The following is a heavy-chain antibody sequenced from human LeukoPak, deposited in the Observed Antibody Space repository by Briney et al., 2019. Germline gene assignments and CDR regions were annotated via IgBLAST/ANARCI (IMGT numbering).Heavy chain of an antibody. CDR2: IKSKTDGGTT. D-gene: IGHD5-18*01. CDR3: TTDLGLDTAMVYFDY. Sequence: GGSLRLSCAASGFTFSSYAMSWVRQAPGKGLEWVGRIKSKTDGGTTDYAAPVKGRFTISRDDSKNTLYLQMNSLKTEDTAVYYCTTDLGLDTAMVYFDYWGQGTLVTVSS. CDR1: GFTFSSYA. J-gene: IGHJ4*02. V-gene: IGHV3-15*01.